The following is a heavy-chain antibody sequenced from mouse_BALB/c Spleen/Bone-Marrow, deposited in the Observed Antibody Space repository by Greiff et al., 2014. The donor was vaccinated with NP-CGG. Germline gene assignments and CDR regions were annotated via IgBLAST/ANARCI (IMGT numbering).Heavy chain of an antibody. V-gene: IGHV7-3*02. CDR1: GFTFTDYY. D-gene: IGHD2-14*01. CDR3: ARDRRYDLAWFAY. J-gene: IGHJ3*01. Sequence: EVNVVESGGGLVQPGGSLRLSCATPGFTFTDYYMSWVRQPPGKALEWLGFIRNKANGYTTEYSASVKGRFTISRDNSQSILYLQMNTLRAEDSATYYCARDRRYDLAWFAYWGQGTLVTVSA. CDR2: IRNKANGYTT.